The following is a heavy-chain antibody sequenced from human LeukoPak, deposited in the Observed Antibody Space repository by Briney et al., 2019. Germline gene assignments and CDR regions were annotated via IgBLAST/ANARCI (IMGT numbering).Heavy chain of an antibody. V-gene: IGHV4-39*01. D-gene: IGHD3-9*01. Sequence: SETLSLTCSVSGGSISTSAYYWGWIRQPPGKGLEWLGSIYYTGSTYYNPSLKRRVTISVDTSKNQFSLKLSSVTAADTAVYYCATLYEILTSYSYYYYMDVWGKGTTVTVSS. CDR3: ATLYEILTSYSYYYYMDV. J-gene: IGHJ6*03. CDR2: IYYTGST. CDR1: GGSISTSAYY.